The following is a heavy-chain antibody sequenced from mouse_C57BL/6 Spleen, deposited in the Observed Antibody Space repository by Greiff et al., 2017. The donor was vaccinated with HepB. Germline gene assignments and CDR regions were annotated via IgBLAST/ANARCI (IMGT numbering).Heavy chain of an antibody. CDR3: ARRVSAWFAY. J-gene: IGHJ3*01. D-gene: IGHD6-2*01. Sequence: EVKLMESGGGLVQPGGSLKLSCAASGFTFSDYYMYWVRQTPEKRLEWVAYISNGGGSTYYPDTVKGRFTISRDNAKNTLYLQMSRLKSEDTAMYYCARRVSAWFAYWGQGTLVTVSA. CDR1: GFTFSDYY. CDR2: ISNGGGST. V-gene: IGHV5-12*01.